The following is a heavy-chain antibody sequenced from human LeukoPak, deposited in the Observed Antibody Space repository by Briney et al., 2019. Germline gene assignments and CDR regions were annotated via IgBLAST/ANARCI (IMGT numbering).Heavy chain of an antibody. Sequence: PGRSLRLSCAASGFTFSSYGMHWVRQAPGKGLEWVAVIWYDGSNKYYADSVKGRFTISRDNSKNTLYLQMNSLRAEDTAVYYCALPYYYDSSTSVDYWGQGTLVTVSS. V-gene: IGHV3-33*01. J-gene: IGHJ4*02. CDR2: IWYDGSNK. CDR1: GFTFSSYG. D-gene: IGHD3-22*01. CDR3: ALPYYYDSSTSVDY.